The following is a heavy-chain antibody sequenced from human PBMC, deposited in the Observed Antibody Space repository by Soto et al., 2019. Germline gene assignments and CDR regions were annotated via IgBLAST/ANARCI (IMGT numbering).Heavy chain of an antibody. CDR1: GFTFSSYA. Sequence: EVQLLESGGGLVQPGGSLRLSCAASGFTFSSYAMRWVRQAPVKGLEWVSAISGSGDSTYYADSVKGRFTISRDNSKNARDLQMNSVRAEEKAVYYCARRGSGSYYDYWGQGTLVTVSS. CDR2: ISGSGDST. D-gene: IGHD1-26*01. CDR3: ARRGSGSYYDY. V-gene: IGHV3-23*01. J-gene: IGHJ4*02.